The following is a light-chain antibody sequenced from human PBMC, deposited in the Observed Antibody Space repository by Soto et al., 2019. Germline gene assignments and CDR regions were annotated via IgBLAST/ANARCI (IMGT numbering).Light chain of an antibody. V-gene: IGKV4-1*01. Sequence: DIVMTQSPDSLAVSLGERATINCKSSQSVLYSSNNKNCLAWYQQKPGQPPKLLIYWASTRESGVPDRFSVSGSGTDFTLTITSLQAEDVAVYYYQQYYSIPYTFGQGTKLEIK. CDR2: WAS. J-gene: IGKJ2*01. CDR1: QSVLYSSNNKNC. CDR3: QQYYSIPYT.